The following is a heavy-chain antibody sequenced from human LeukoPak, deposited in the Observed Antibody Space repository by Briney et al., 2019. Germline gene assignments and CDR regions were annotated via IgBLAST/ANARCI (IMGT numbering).Heavy chain of an antibody. D-gene: IGHD6-13*01. J-gene: IGHJ6*02. CDR1: GYTFTSYD. CDR3: ARGALAAAGTRYYYGMDV. V-gene: IGHV1-8*01. Sequence: ASVKVSCKASGYTFTSYDINWVRQATGQGLEWMGWVNPNSGNTGYAQKFQGRVTMTRNTSISTAYMELSSLRSEDTAVYYCARGALAAAGTRYYYGMDVWGQGTTVTVSS. CDR2: VNPNSGNT.